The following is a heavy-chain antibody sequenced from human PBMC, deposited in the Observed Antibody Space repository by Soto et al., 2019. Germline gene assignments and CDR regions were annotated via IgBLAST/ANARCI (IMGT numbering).Heavy chain of an antibody. CDR2: IKSKTDGGTT. V-gene: IGHV3-15*01. J-gene: IGHJ6*02. D-gene: IGHD2-2*02. Sequence: LRLSCAASGFTFSNAWMSWVRQAPGKGLEWVGRIKSKTDGGTTDYAAPVKGRFTISRDDLKNTLYLQMNSLKTEDTAVYYCNVVPAAIDYYYGMDVWGQGTTVTVSS. CDR1: GFTFSNAW. CDR3: NVVPAAIDYYYGMDV.